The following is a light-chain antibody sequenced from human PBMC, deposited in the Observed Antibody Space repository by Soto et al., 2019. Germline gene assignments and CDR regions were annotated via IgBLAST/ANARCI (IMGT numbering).Light chain of an antibody. CDR2: GAP. V-gene: IGKV3-20*01. J-gene: IGKJ4*01. CDR3: QEYGSSPPLT. CDR1: QRVSGSS. Sequence: ETVIKKSLGTLSLTPRGSATRSCRAIQRVSGSSLAWYQQKPGQAPRLLIYGAPSRATGIPDRFSGSGSGTDFTLTISRLEPEDFAVYYCQEYGSSPPLTFGGGIKVVI.